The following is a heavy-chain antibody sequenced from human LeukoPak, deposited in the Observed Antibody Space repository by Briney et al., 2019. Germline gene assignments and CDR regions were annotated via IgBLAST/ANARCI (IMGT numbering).Heavy chain of an antibody. V-gene: IGHV1-2*02. CDR1: GYTFTGYY. CDR3: ARLPFLATYYYYYMDV. Sequence: ASVKVSCKASGYTFTGYYMHWVRQAPGQGLEWMGWINLNSGGTNYAQKFQGRVTMTRDTSTSTAYMELRSLRSDDTAVYYCARLPFLATYYYYYMDVWGKGTTVTVSS. D-gene: IGHD2-2*01. J-gene: IGHJ6*03. CDR2: INLNSGGT.